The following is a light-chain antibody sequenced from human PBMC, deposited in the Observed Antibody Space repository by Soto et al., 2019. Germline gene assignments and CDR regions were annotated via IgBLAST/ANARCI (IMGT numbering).Light chain of an antibody. V-gene: IGKV1-17*01. CDR1: QGIGDD. CDR3: LEHNTYPFT. J-gene: IGKJ4*01. Sequence: DFQMTQSPSSLSASVGDRVTITCRASQGIGDDLGWYQQRPGEAPKRLIYAASILPSGVPSRFSGSGSGTEFTLTIIGLQPEDFATYFCLEHNTYPFTFGGGTKVEIK. CDR2: AAS.